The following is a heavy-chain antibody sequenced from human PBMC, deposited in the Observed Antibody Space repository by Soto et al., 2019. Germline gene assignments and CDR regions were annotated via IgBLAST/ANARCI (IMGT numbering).Heavy chain of an antibody. J-gene: IGHJ6*02. CDR1: GGTFRTYA. Sequence: QVQLLQSGAEVKKPGSSVRVSCEASGGTFRTYAISWVRQAPGQGLEWMGGIIPIFGTVNYAQKFQGRVTITADESTTTVYMYLRSLRSEDTAVYYCAKGAVAGTPTSYYYYGMDVWGQGTTVTVSS. D-gene: IGHD6-19*01. CDR2: IIPIFGTV. CDR3: AKGAVAGTPTSYYYYGMDV. V-gene: IGHV1-69*12.